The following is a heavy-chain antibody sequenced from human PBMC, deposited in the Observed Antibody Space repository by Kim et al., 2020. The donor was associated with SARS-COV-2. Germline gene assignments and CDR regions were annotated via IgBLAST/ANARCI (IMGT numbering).Heavy chain of an antibody. CDR2: ISSSSSYI. Sequence: GGSLRLSCAASGFTFSSYSMNWVRQAPGKGLEWVSSISSSSSYIYYADSVKGRFTISRDNAKNSLYLQMNSLRAEDTAVYYCARGLIVATTGAGYWGQGTLVTVSS. CDR1: GFTFSSYS. J-gene: IGHJ4*02. CDR3: ARGLIVATTGAGY. D-gene: IGHD5-12*01. V-gene: IGHV3-21*01.